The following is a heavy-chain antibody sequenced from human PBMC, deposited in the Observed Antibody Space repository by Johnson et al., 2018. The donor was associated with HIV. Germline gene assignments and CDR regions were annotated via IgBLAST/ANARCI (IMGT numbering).Heavy chain of an antibody. V-gene: IGHV3-74*01. D-gene: IGHD1-14*01. CDR3: ARDGMAATKANI. CDR1: GFIFSSYW. CDR2: INSDGSST. J-gene: IGHJ3*02. Sequence: VQLVESGGGVVRPVGSLRLSCAASGFIFSSYWMHWVRQAPGKGLVWVSRINSDGSSTTYADSVKGRFTFSRDHSKNTLYLQMNSLTIEDTAVYYCARDGMAATKANIWGQGTMVTVSS.